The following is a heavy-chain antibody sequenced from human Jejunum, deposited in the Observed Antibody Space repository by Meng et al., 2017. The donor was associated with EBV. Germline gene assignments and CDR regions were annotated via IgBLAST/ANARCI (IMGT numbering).Heavy chain of an antibody. J-gene: IGHJ4*02. V-gene: IGHV4-34*02. CDR2: INHSGCT. Sequence: QVQRTQWGGGLSAPAETLFLTCAVCRCRFSVYYWSWIRQHPGKGLEWIGEINHSGCTTYNPSLGRRVTISVVTSKNQFSLRLISVTDADTAVYYCARVAFSYTARSLDSWGQGTLVTVSS. CDR3: ARVAFSYTARSLDS. CDR1: RCRFSVYY. D-gene: IGHD3-16*02.